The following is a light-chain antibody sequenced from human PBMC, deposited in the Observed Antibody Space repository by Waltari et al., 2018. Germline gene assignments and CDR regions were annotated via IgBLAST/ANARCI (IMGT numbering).Light chain of an antibody. Sequence: QSALTQPRSVSGSPGQSVTISCIGTSTPVGVYDSVSWYQQTPGNAPQPMIYDVDKRPSGVPDRFSGSKSGTTASLTISGLQTEDEAEFYCCSYAGNNILIFGGGTKLTVL. J-gene: IGLJ2*01. CDR3: CSYAGNNILI. CDR2: DVD. CDR1: STPVGVYDS. V-gene: IGLV2-11*01.